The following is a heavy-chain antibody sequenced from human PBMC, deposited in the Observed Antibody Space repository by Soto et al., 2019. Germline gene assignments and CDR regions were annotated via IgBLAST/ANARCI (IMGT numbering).Heavy chain of an antibody. CDR2: ISYDGSNK. CDR3: ARDPRVAATFNYYYYGMDV. CDR1: GFTFSSYA. Sequence: GGSLRLSCAASGFTFSSYAMHWVRQAPGKGLEWVAVISYDGSNKHYADSVKGRFTISRDNSKNTLYLQMNSLRAEDTAVYYCARDPRVAATFNYYYYGMDVWGQGTTVTVSS. V-gene: IGHV3-30-3*01. J-gene: IGHJ6*02. D-gene: IGHD2-15*01.